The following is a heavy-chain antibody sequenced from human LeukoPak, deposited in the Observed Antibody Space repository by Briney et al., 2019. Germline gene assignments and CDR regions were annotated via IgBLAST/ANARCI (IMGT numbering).Heavy chain of an antibody. CDR2: IKQDGSEK. J-gene: IGHJ4*02. CDR1: GFTLSSYA. V-gene: IGHV3-7*01. Sequence: PGGSLRLSCAASGFTLSSYAMSWVRQAPGKGLEWVANIKQDGSEKYYVDSVKGRFTISRDNAKNSLYLQMNSLRAEDTAVYYCARLWSGYPYYFDYWGQGTLVTVSS. D-gene: IGHD3-3*01. CDR3: ARLWSGYPYYFDY.